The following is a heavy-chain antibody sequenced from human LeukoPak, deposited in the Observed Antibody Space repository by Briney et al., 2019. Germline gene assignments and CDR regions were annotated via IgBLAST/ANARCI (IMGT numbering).Heavy chain of an antibody. CDR3: ARSDPPYSSVFDY. Sequence: PSETLSLTCTVSGGSISSYYWSWIRQPPGKGLEWIGYIYYSGSTNYNPSLKSRVTISVDTSKNQFSLKLSSVTAADTAVYYCARSDPPYSSVFDYWGQGTLVTVSS. V-gene: IGHV4-59*01. CDR2: IYYSGST. D-gene: IGHD6-19*01. J-gene: IGHJ4*02. CDR1: GGSISSYY.